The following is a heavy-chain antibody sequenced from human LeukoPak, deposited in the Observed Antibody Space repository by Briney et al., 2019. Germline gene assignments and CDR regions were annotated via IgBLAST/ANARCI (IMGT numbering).Heavy chain of an antibody. J-gene: IGHJ3*02. CDR2: IYYSGST. V-gene: IGHV4-30-4*01. Sequence: QASETLSLTCTVSGGSISSGDYYWSWIRQPPGKGLEWIGYIYYSGSTYYNPSLKSRVTISVDTSKNQFSLKLSSVTAADTAVYYCATGAASDAFDIWGRGTMVTVSS. CDR1: GGSISSGDYY. CDR3: ATGAASDAFDI. D-gene: IGHD3-10*01.